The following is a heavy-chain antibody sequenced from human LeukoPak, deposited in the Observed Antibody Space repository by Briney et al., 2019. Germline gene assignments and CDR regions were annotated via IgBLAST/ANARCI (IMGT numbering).Heavy chain of an antibody. J-gene: IGHJ4*02. CDR1: GFTFSSYA. D-gene: IGHD6-19*01. Sequence: GGSLRLSCAASGFTFSSYAMGWVRQAPGKGLEWVSAISGSGGSTYYADSVKGRFTISRDNAKNSLYLQMNSLRAEDTALYYCAKDISSSGIYYFDYWGQGTLVTVSS. CDR3: AKDISSSGIYYFDY. V-gene: IGHV3-23*01. CDR2: ISGSGGST.